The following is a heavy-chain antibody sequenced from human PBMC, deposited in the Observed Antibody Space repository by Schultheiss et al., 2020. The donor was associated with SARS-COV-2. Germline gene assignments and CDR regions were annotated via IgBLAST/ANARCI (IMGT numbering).Heavy chain of an antibody. J-gene: IGHJ5*02. Sequence: SETLSLTCAVSGYSISSGYYWGWIRQPPGKGLEWIGSIYHSGSTYYNPSLKSRVTISVDTSKNQFSLKLSSVTAADTAVYYCATARGYGSGSYFSGNWFDPWGQGTLVTVSS. V-gene: IGHV4-38-2*01. CDR3: ATARGYGSGSYFSGNWFDP. D-gene: IGHD3-10*01. CDR1: GYSISSGYY. CDR2: IYHSGST.